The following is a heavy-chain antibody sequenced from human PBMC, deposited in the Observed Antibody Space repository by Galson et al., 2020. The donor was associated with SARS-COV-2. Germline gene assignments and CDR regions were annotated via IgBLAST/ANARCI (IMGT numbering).Heavy chain of an antibody. Sequence: GESLKIAGKGSGYSFNDYWIGWVRQMPGKGLEWMGIIYPGDSDTTYNPSFQGQVTISVDRSISTAYLQWTNLKASDTAMYYCARRVGYCSSSTCNWQEYYFHYWGQGTLVTVSS. CDR1: GYSFNDYW. CDR2: IYPGDSDT. J-gene: IGHJ4*02. CDR3: ARRVGYCSSSTCNWQEYYFHY. V-gene: IGHV5-51*01. D-gene: IGHD2-15*01.